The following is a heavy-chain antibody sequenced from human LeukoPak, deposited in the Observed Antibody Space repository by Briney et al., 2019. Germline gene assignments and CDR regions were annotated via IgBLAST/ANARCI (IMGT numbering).Heavy chain of an antibody. Sequence: KPSETLSLTCAVYGGSFSGYYWSWIRQPPGKGLEWLGEINHSGSTNYNPSLKSRVTISVDTSKNQFSLKLSSVTAADTAVYYCARSRRETYCSSTSCAKYYFDYWGQGTLVTVSS. J-gene: IGHJ4*02. CDR1: GGSFSGYY. D-gene: IGHD2-2*01. CDR3: ARSRRETYCSSTSCAKYYFDY. V-gene: IGHV4-34*01. CDR2: INHSGST.